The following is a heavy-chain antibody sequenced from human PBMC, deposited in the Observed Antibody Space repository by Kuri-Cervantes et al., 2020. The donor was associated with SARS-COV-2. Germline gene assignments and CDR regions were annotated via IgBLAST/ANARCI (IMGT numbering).Heavy chain of an antibody. CDR2: IGPSNTYI. J-gene: IGHJ4*02. D-gene: IGHD4-17*01. V-gene: IGHV3-21*06. CDR1: GFTFNTYN. Sequence: GGSLRLSCTASGFTFNTYNMEWVRQAPGKGLEWVSGIGPSNTYIYYADSVKGRFIISRDNAKNSLYLQMNSLRVEDTALYYCARAYGDYVFREGLDSWGQGTLVTVSS. CDR3: ARAYGDYVFREGLDS.